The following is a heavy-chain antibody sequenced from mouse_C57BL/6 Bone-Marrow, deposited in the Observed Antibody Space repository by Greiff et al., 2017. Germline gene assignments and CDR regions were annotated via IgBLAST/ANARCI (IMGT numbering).Heavy chain of an antibody. D-gene: IGHD1-1*01. CDR1: GFSLTSYG. CDR3: AKIYYYASYFDV. V-gene: IGHV2-5*01. CDR2: IWRGGST. Sequence: QVQLQQSGPGLVQPSQSLSITCTVSGFSLTSYGVHWVRQSPGKGLEWLGVIWRGGSTDYNAAFVSRLSITKDNSKSQVFFKMNSLQADDTAIYYCAKIYYYASYFDVWGTGTTVTVSS. J-gene: IGHJ1*03.